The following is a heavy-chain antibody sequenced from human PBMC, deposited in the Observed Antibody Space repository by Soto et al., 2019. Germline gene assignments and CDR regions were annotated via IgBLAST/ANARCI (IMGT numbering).Heavy chain of an antibody. CDR2: ISGSGGGT. CDR1: GFTFSSYA. CDR3: AKSGRSIAAAGCFDY. Sequence: EVQLLESGGGLVQPGGSLRLSCAASGFTFSSYAMSWVRQAPGKGLEWVSSISGSGGGTYYADSVKGRFTISRDNSKNTLYLQMNNLRAEDTAVYYCAKSGRSIAAAGCFDYWGQGTLVTVSS. J-gene: IGHJ4*02. V-gene: IGHV3-23*01. D-gene: IGHD6-13*01.